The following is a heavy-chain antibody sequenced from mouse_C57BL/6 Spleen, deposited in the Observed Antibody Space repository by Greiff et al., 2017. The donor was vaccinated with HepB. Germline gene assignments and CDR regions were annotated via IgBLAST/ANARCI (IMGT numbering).Heavy chain of an antibody. CDR2: IDPSDSYT. CDR3: ARQGSYYSNYGY. V-gene: IGHV1-50*01. J-gene: IGHJ2*01. Sequence: QVQLQQSGAELVKPGASVKLSCKASGYTFTSYWMQWVKQRPGQGLEWIGEIDPSDSYTNYNQKFKGKATLTVDTSSSTAYMQLSSLTSEDSAVYYCARQGSYYSNYGYWGQGTTLTVSS. CDR1: GYTFTSYW. D-gene: IGHD2-5*01.